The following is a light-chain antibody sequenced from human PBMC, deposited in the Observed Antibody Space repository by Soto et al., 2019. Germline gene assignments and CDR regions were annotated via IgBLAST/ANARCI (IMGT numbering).Light chain of an antibody. CDR2: DTD. J-gene: IGLJ2*01. Sequence: QSVLTQPPSMSAAPGQRVTISCSGSSSNIGRNAVSWYQQFPGTAPKLLIRDTDQRPSGIPDRFSGSHSDTSATLAITGLQAGDEADYYCGAWDSSLNSEIFGGGTKRTV. V-gene: IGLV1-51*01. CDR1: SSNIGRNA. CDR3: GAWDSSLNSEI.